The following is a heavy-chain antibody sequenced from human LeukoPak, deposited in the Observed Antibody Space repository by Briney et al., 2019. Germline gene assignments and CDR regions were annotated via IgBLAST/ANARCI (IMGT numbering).Heavy chain of an antibody. CDR3: ASQGCYDSSGYYSWFDP. J-gene: IGHJ5*02. V-gene: IGHV1-18*01. Sequence: GASVKVSCKASGYTFTSYGISWVRQAPGQGLEWMGWISAYNGNTNYAQKLQGRVTTTTDTSTSTAYMELRSLRSDDTAVYYCASQGCYDSSGYYSWFDPWGQGTLVTVSS. CDR1: GYTFTSYG. CDR2: ISAYNGNT. D-gene: IGHD3-22*01.